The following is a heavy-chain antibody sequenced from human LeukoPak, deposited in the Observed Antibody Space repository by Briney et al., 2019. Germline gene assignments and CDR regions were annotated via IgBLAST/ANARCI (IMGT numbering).Heavy chain of an antibody. J-gene: IGHJ4*02. Sequence: PGGSLRLSCAASGFTFSGSAMHWVRQASGKGLEWVANIKEDGSEKNYVDSVKGRFTISRDNAENSAYLQMNDLRAEDTGVYYCVTKEPSTSGWSYWGQGTLVTVSS. D-gene: IGHD6-19*01. CDR3: VTKEPSTSGWSY. V-gene: IGHV3-7*01. CDR1: GFTFSGSA. CDR2: IKEDGSEK.